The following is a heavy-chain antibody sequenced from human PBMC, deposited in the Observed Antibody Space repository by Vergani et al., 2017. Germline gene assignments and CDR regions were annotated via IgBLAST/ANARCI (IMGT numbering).Heavy chain of an antibody. Sequence: QVQLVQSGAEVKKPGSSVKVSCMASGGTFSNYTISWVRQAPGQGLEWMGRIIPIFGTAHYAQKFQGRVTITAAESTSTVYMELINLRSEDTAVYYCARARYVGATRLFLDYWGQGTLVTVSS. CDR1: GGTFSNYT. D-gene: IGHD1-26*01. J-gene: IGHJ4*02. CDR3: ARARYVGATRLFLDY. V-gene: IGHV1-69*13. CDR2: IIPIFGTA.